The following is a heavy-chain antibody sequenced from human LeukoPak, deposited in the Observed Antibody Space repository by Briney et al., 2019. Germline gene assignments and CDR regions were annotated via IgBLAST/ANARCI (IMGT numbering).Heavy chain of an antibody. V-gene: IGHV3-23*01. D-gene: IGHD3-10*01. Sequence: GGSLRLSCAASGFTFSSYAMSWVRQAPGKGLEWVSAISGSGGSTYYADSVKGRSTISRDNSKNTLYLQMNSLRAEDTAVYYCAKVGDYYGSGSYYTGAFDIWGQGTMVTVSS. CDR3: AKVGDYYGSGSYYTGAFDI. J-gene: IGHJ3*02. CDR2: ISGSGGST. CDR1: GFTFSSYA.